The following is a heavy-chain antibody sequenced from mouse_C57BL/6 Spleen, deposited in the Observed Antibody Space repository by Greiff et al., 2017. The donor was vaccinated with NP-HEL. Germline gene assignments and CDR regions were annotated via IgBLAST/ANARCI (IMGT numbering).Heavy chain of an antibody. Sequence: EVKVVESGGGLVQSGRSLRLSCATSGFTFSDFYMEWVRQAPGKGLEWIAASRNKANDYTTEYSASVKGRFIVSRDTSQSILYLQMNALRAEDTAIYYCARDNYDSWYFDVWGTGTTVTVSS. J-gene: IGHJ1*03. CDR1: GFTFSDFY. CDR3: ARDNYDSWYFDV. D-gene: IGHD2-4*01. V-gene: IGHV7-1*01. CDR2: SRNKANDYTT.